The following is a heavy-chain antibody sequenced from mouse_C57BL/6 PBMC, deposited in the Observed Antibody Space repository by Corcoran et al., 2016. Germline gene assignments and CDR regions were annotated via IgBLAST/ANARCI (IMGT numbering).Heavy chain of an antibody. CDR3: ARDSNWYFDV. J-gene: IGHJ1*03. Sequence: QIQLLQSGPELKKPGETVKISCKASGYTFTTYGMSWVKQAPGKGLKWVGWINTYSEVPTYADDFKGRFAFSLETSASTADLQINSLKHEDTATYCCARDSNWYFDVWGTGTTVTVSS. CDR2: INTYSEVP. CDR1: GYTFTTYG. D-gene: IGHD2-5*01. V-gene: IGHV9-3*01.